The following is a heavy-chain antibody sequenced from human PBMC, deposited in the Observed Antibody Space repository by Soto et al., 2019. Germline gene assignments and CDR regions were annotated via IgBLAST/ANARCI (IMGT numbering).Heavy chain of an antibody. D-gene: IGHD3-10*01. Sequence: SEALSITCSVSGGSINSYWWSWIRQPAGKGLEWIGRVYSSGTTDYNPSLNSRATLSVETSKNQFSLKLSSVTAADTAVYYCARDIGSYAYGEGYWGQGIQVTVSS. J-gene: IGHJ4*02. CDR1: GGSINSYW. CDR3: ARDIGSYAYGEGY. CDR2: VYSSGTT. V-gene: IGHV4-4*07.